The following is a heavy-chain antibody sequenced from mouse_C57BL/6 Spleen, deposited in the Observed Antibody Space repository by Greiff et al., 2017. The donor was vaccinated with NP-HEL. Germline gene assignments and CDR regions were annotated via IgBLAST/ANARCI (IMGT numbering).Heavy chain of an antibody. CDR2: ISSGGDYI. CDR3: TREAYSNSFAY. V-gene: IGHV5-9-1*02. CDR1: GFTFSSYA. J-gene: IGHJ3*01. D-gene: IGHD2-5*01. Sequence: EVQVVESGEGLVKPGGSLKLSCAASGFTFSSYAMSWVRQTPEKRLEWVAYISSGGDYIYYADTVKGRFTISRDNARNTLYLQMSSLKSEDTAMYYCTREAYSNSFAYWGQGTLVTVSA.